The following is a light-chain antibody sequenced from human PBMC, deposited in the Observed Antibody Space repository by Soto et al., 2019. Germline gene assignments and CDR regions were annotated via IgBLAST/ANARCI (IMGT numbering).Light chain of an antibody. CDR1: QSIKNNY. CDR3: QQYGSKPWT. CDR2: GAS. Sequence: EIVLTQSPGTLSLFLGGRATLSCRASQSIKNNYLAWCQQKPGQAPRLLLFGASNRATDISDRFSGSGSGTDFTLTISRLEPEDFAVYYCQQYGSKPWTFGQGTEVEVK. J-gene: IGKJ1*01. V-gene: IGKV3-20*01.